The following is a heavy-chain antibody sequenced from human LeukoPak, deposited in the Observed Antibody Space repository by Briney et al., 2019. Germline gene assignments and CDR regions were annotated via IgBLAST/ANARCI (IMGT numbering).Heavy chain of an antibody. V-gene: IGHV1-8*01. CDR2: MNPNSGNT. D-gene: IGHD1-26*01. CDR1: GYTFTSYD. CDR3: ARRRVGGSYEDY. J-gene: IGHJ4*02. Sequence: ASVKVSCKASGYTFTSYDINWVRPATGQGREWMGWMNPNSGNTGYAQKLQGRVTMTRNTSISTAYMELSSLRSEDTAVYYCARRRVGGSYEDYWGQGTLVTVSS.